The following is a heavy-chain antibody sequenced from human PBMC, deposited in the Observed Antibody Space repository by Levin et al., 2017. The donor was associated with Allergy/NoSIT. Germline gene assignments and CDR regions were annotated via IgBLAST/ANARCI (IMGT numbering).Heavy chain of an antibody. CDR3: ARAIVEYSYGYTEGGYYYYGMDV. J-gene: IGHJ6*02. V-gene: IGHV3-21*01. Sequence: GGSLRLSCAASGFTFSSYSMNWVRQAPGKGLEWVSSISSSSSYIYYADSVKGRFTISRDNAKNSLYLQMNSLRAEDTAVYYCARAIVEYSYGYTEGGYYYYGMDVWGQGTTVTVSS. CDR2: ISSSSSYI. D-gene: IGHD5-18*01. CDR1: GFTFSSYS.